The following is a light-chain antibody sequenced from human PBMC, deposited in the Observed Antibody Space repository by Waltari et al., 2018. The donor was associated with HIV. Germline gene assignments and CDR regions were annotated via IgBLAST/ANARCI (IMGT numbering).Light chain of an antibody. V-gene: IGKV1-39*01. CDR3: QQSYDTPYT. CDR1: QNIRNY. J-gene: IGKJ2*01. Sequence: DIQMTQSPSSLSASVGDRVPITCRASQNIRNYLNWYQLKPGKAPKLLMYAVSTLQSGVPSRFSGSTSGTDFTLTISGLQPKDFSTYYCQQSYDTPYTFGQGTNLEIK. CDR2: AVS.